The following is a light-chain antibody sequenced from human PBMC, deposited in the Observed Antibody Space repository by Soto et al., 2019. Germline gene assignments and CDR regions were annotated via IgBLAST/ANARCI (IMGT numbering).Light chain of an antibody. CDR1: QSISRW. Sequence: DIQMIQSPSTLSASAGDRFTITCRASQSISRWSAWYQQKPRQAPKLLIYKASILKSGVPSRFSGSGSGTVFTLTISGLQPDDFATYYCQQYDIWYTFGQGTRLEIK. V-gene: IGKV1-5*03. CDR2: KAS. CDR3: QQYDIWYT. J-gene: IGKJ5*01.